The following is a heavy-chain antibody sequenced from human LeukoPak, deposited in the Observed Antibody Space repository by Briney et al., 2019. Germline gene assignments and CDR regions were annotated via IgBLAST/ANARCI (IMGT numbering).Heavy chain of an antibody. Sequence: GGSLRLSCAASGFTFSSYAMSWVRQAPGKGLEWVSHISGSGGITYYADSVKGRFTISRDNSKNTLYLQMNSLRAEDPAVYYCANASPDCGGDSYSPYYYYGMDVWGQGTTVTVSS. J-gene: IGHJ6*02. D-gene: IGHD2-21*02. CDR2: ISGSGGIT. V-gene: IGHV3-23*01. CDR3: ANASPDCGGDSYSPYYYYGMDV. CDR1: GFTFSSYA.